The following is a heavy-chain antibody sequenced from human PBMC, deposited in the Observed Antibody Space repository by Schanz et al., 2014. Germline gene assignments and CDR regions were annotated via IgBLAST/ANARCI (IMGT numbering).Heavy chain of an antibody. V-gene: IGHV3-33*01. J-gene: IGHJ4*02. CDR1: GFTFSSYG. Sequence: QVQLVESGGGVVQPGRSLRLSCAASGFTFSSYGMHWVRQAPGKGLEWVAIIWYDGSNKYYADSVKGRFTISRDNSKNTLFLQMSSLRAEDTAVYCCVRDGDFDYWGQGTLVTVSS. CDR3: VRDGDFDY. CDR2: IWYDGSNK.